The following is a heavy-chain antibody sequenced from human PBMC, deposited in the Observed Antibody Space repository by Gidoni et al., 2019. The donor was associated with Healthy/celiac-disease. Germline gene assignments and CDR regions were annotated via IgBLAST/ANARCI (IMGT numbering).Heavy chain of an antibody. CDR1: GGTFSSYA. Sequence: QVQLVQSGAEVKKPGSSVKISCKASGGTFSSYAISWVRQAPGQGLEWMGRIIPILGIANYAQKFQGRVTITVDKSTSTAYMELSSLRFEDTAVYYCAEDCSGGSCYLDAFDIWGQGTMVTVSS. CDR2: IIPILGIA. J-gene: IGHJ3*02. D-gene: IGHD2-15*01. CDR3: AEDCSGGSCYLDAFDI. V-gene: IGHV1-69*09.